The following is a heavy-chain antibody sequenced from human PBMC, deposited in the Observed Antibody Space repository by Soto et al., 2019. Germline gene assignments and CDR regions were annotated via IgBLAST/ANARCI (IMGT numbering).Heavy chain of an antibody. CDR2: ISGSGGST. Sequence: GGSLRLSCAASGFTFSSYAMSWVRQAPGKGLEWVSAISGSGGSTYYADSVKGRFTISRDNSKNTLYLQMNSLRAEDTAVYYCAKGITIFGVVPHYYYYYGMDVWGQGTTVTASS. J-gene: IGHJ6*02. D-gene: IGHD3-3*01. V-gene: IGHV3-23*01. CDR1: GFTFSSYA. CDR3: AKGITIFGVVPHYYYYYGMDV.